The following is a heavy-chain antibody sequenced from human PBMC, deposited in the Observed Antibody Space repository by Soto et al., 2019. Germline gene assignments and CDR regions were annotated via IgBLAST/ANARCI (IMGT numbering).Heavy chain of an antibody. J-gene: IGHJ6*02. CDR3: ARDGHGMDV. CDR2: IHVSGST. CDR1: CGSVSSGSYQ. V-gene: IGHV4-61*01. Sequence: SETLSLTCTVSCGSVSSGSYQWTWIRQPPGKGLEWIGYIHVSGSTNDNPSLKGRVTMSIDTSKNQFSLKLSSVTAADTAVYYCARDGHGMDVWGQGTKVTVSS.